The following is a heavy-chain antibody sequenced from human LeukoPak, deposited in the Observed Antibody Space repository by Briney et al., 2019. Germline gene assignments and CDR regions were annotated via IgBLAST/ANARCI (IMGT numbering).Heavy chain of an antibody. CDR2: IRYDGSNK. CDR1: GFTFSSYG. J-gene: IGHJ3*02. Sequence: PGGSLRLSCAASGFTFSSYGMHWVRQAPGKGLEWVAFIRYDGSNKYYADSVKGRFTISRDNSKNTLYLQMSSLRVEDTAIYYCAREVLNAFDIWGQGTLVTVSS. V-gene: IGHV3-30*02. D-gene: IGHD3-10*01. CDR3: AREVLNAFDI.